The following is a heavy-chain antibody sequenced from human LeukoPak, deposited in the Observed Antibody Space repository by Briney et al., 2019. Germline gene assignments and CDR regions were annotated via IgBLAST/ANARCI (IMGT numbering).Heavy chain of an antibody. V-gene: IGHV3-74*01. Sequence: GGSLRLSCAASGFTFSSYWMHWVRQAPGKGLVWVSRINTDGSSTSYADSVKGRFTISRDNAKNSLYLQMNSLRAEDTALYYCAKDIVRYYDSSGSKWFDPWGQGTLVTVSS. CDR3: AKDIVRYYDSSGSKWFDP. J-gene: IGHJ5*02. CDR1: GFTFSSYW. CDR2: INTDGSST. D-gene: IGHD3-22*01.